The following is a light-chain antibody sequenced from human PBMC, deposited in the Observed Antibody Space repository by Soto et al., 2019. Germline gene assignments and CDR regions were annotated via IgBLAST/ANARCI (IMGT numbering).Light chain of an antibody. J-gene: IGKJ2*01. CDR2: GAS. CDR3: QQYNNWPPLYT. V-gene: IGKV3-15*01. CDR1: QSVSSN. Sequence: EIVMTQSPATLSVSPGERATLSCRASQSVSSNLAWYQQKPGQAPRLLIYGASTRATGIPARSSGSGSGTEFTLTIRSLQSEDYAVYYCQQYNNWPPLYTFGQGTKLEIK.